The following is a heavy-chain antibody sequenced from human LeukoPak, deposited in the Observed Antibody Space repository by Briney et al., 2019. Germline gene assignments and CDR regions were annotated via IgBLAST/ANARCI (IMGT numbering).Heavy chain of an antibody. CDR1: GFTFSSYA. CDR2: ISGSGGST. V-gene: IGHV3-23*01. CDR3: TKNWSGSYYFDY. J-gene: IGHJ4*02. D-gene: IGHD1-14*01. Sequence: GSLRLSCAASGFTFSSYAMSWVRQAPGKGLEWVSTISGSGGSTYYADSVKGRFTISRDNSKNTLYLQMNSLRAEDTAVYYCTKNWSGSYYFDYWGQGPLVTVSS.